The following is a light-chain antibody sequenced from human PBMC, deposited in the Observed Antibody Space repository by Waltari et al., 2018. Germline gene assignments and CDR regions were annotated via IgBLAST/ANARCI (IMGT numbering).Light chain of an antibody. Sequence: EIILTQSPAILSLSPGERATLSCRASQSVSSNLAWYQLKPGQAPRLLISGVSNRATGIPDSFSGSGSVTGFTLTISSLEPEDFAFYFCQHYSHWPWTFGQGTKVEIK. CDR3: QHYSHWPWT. CDR2: GVS. J-gene: IGKJ1*01. CDR1: QSVSSN. V-gene: IGKV3-11*01.